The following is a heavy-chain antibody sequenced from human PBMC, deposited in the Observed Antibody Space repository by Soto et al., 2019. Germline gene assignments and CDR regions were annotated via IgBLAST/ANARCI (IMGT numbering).Heavy chain of an antibody. CDR3: ARGVITFGGVIVGFDY. D-gene: IGHD3-16*02. Sequence: QTLSLTCAISGDSVSINSAAWNWIRQSPSRGLEWLGRTYYRSKWYNDYAVSVKSRITINPDTSKNQFSLQLNSVTPEDTAVYYCARGVITFGGVIVGFDYWGQGTLVTVSS. CDR2: TYYRSKWYN. CDR1: GDSVSINSAA. V-gene: IGHV6-1*01. J-gene: IGHJ4*02.